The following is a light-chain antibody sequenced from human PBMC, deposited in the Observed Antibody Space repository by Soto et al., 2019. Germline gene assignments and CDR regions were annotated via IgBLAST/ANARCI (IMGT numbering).Light chain of an antibody. CDR3: MQALQTPLT. J-gene: IGKJ5*01. CDR1: QSLLHSNGYNY. V-gene: IGKV2-28*01. CDR2: LGS. Sequence: DIVMTQSPLSLPVTPGEPASISCRSSQSLLHSNGYNYLDWYLQKPGQSPQLLIYLGSYRASGVPDRLSGSGSGTDFTLKISRVEAEDVGLYYCMQALQTPLTFGQGTRLEIK.